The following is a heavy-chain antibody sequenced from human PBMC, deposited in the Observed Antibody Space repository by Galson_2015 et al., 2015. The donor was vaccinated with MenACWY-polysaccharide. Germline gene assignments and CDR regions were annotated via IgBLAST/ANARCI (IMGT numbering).Heavy chain of an antibody. V-gene: IGHV3-23*01. CDR3: ATDSSGYQFYYYYGMDV. CDR2: ISGSGGST. J-gene: IGHJ6*02. Sequence: SLRLSCAASGFTFSSYAMSWVRQAPGKGLEWVSAISGSGGSTYYADSVKGRFTISRDNSKNTLYLQMNSLRAEDTAVYYCATDSSGYQFYYYYGMDVWGQGTTVTVSS. CDR1: GFTFSSYA. D-gene: IGHD3-22*01.